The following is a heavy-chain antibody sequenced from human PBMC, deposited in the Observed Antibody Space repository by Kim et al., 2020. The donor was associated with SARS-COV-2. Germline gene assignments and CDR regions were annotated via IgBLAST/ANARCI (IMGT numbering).Heavy chain of an antibody. Sequence: SETLSLTCAVSGGSISSSNWCSWVRQPPGKGLEWIGEIYHSGSTNYNPSLKSRVTISVDKSKNQFSLKLSSVTAADTAVYYCAREPDIVVVPAAMNYYYYGMDVWGQGTTVTVSS. CDR1: GGSISSSNW. J-gene: IGHJ6*02. D-gene: IGHD2-2*01. CDR2: IYHSGST. CDR3: AREPDIVVVPAAMNYYYYGMDV. V-gene: IGHV4-4*02.